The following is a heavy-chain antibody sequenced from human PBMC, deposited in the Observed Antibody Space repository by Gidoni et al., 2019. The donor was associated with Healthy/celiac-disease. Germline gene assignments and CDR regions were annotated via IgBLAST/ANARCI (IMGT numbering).Heavy chain of an antibody. CDR2: ISSSSSYI. J-gene: IGHJ6*03. CDR1: GFTFSSYS. V-gene: IGHV3-21*01. D-gene: IGHD2-2*02. CDR3: ARVVGYCSSTSCYTAYEYYYYYYMDV. Sequence: ASGFTFSSYSMNWVRQAPGKGLEWVSSISSSSSYIYYADSVKGRFTISRDNAKHSLYLQMNSLRAEDTAVYYCARVVGYCSSTSCYTAYEYYYYYYMDVWGKGTTVTVSS.